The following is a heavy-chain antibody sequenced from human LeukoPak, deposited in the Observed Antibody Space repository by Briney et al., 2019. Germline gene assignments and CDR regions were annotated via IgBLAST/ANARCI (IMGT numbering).Heavy chain of an antibody. CDR1: GYTFTSYY. V-gene: IGHV1-2*02. Sequence: ASVKVSCKASGYTFTSYYMHWVRQAPGQGLEWMGWINPNSGGTNYAQKFQGRVTITRDTSISTAYMELSRLRSDDTAVYYCARGEEASLEEITIFGVVIPYDYWGQGTLVTVSS. J-gene: IGHJ4*02. D-gene: IGHD3-3*01. CDR2: INPNSGGT. CDR3: ARGEEASLEEITIFGVVIPYDY.